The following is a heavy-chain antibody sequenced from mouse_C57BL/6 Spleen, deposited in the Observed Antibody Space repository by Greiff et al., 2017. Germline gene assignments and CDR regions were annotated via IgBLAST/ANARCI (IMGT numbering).Heavy chain of an antibody. D-gene: IGHD1-1*01. Sequence: VKLMESGPGLVQPSQSLSITCTVSGFSLTSYGVHWVRQSPGKGLEWLGVIWSGGSTDYNAAFISRLSISKDNSKSQVFFKMNSLQADDTAIYYCARDCGSSLWYFDVWGTGTTGTVSS. V-gene: IGHV2-2*01. CDR1: GFSLTSYG. CDR3: ARDCGSSLWYFDV. J-gene: IGHJ1*03. CDR2: IWSGGST.